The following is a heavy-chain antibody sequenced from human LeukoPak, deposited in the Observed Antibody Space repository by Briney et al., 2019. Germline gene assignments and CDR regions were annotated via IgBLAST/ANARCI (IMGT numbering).Heavy chain of an antibody. CDR3: AKEAGSGYYAYYYYGMDA. CDR1: GFTFSSYA. D-gene: IGHD3-3*01. CDR2: ISGSGGST. J-gene: IGHJ6*02. Sequence: PGGSLRLSCAASGFTFSSYAMSWVRQAPGKGLEWVSAISGSGGSTYYADSVKGRFTISRDNSKNTLYLQMNSLRAEDTAVYYCAKEAGSGYYAYYYYGMDAWGQGTTVTVSS. V-gene: IGHV3-23*01.